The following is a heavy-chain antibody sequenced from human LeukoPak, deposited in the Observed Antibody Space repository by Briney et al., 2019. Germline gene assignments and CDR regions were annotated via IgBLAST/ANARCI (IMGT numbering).Heavy chain of an antibody. CDR3: AREIEGAFDI. Sequence: SQTLSLTCTVSGGSISSGGYYWSWIRQHPGKDLEWIGYIYYSGSTYYNPSLKSRVTISVDASKNQFSLKLSSVTAADTAVYYCAREIEGAFDIWGQGTMVTVSS. J-gene: IGHJ3*02. D-gene: IGHD2/OR15-2a*01. CDR1: GGSISSGGYY. V-gene: IGHV4-31*03. CDR2: IYYSGST.